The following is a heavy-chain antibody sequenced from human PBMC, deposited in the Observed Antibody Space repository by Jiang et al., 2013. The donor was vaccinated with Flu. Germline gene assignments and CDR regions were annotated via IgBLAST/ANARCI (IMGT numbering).Heavy chain of an antibody. CDR1: GYTFTSYA. J-gene: IGHJ4*02. D-gene: IGHD1-1*01. CDR3: ARVPMVPTGTTMGIPFDY. CDR2: INTNTGNP. V-gene: IGHV7-4-1*02. Sequence: GYTFTSYAMNWVRQAPGQGLEWMGWINTNTGNPTYAQGFTGRFVFSLDTSVSTAYLQISSLKAEDTAVYYCARVPMVPTGTTMGIPFDYWGQGTLVTVSS.